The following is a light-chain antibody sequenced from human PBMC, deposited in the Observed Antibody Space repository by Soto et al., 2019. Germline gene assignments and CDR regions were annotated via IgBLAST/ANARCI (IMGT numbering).Light chain of an antibody. CDR1: SSDVGGYNY. CDR3: SSYTSSSTVV. Sequence: QSALTQPASVSGSPGQSISISCTGSSSDVGGYNYVSWYQHHPGKAPKLMIYDVNNRPSGVSNRFSGFRSGNTASLTISGLQAEDEADYYCSSYTSSSTVVFGGGTKLTVL. CDR2: DVN. V-gene: IGLV2-14*03. J-gene: IGLJ2*01.